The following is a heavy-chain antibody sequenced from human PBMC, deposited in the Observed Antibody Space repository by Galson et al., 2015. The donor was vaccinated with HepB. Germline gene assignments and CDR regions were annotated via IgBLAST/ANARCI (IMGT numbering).Heavy chain of an antibody. D-gene: IGHD6-19*01. CDR3: AREFSGSGWFVY. Sequence: SLRLSCAASGFTVSSNYMSWVRQAPGKGLEWVSVIYSGGSTYYADSVKGRFTISRDNSKNTLYLQMNSLRAEDTAVYYCAREFSGSGWFVYWGQGTLVTVSS. V-gene: IGHV3-66*01. CDR2: IYSGGST. CDR1: GFTVSSNY. J-gene: IGHJ4*02.